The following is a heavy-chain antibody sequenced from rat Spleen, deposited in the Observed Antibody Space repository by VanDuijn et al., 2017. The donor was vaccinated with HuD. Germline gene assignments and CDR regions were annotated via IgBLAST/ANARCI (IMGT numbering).Heavy chain of an antibody. J-gene: IGHJ2*01. V-gene: IGHV5S13*01. CDR1: GFTFSNYD. CDR2: ISTGGGNT. CDR3: ARHADDMGITRTGPPFDY. D-gene: IGHD1-9*01. Sequence: EVQLVESGGGLVQPGRSLKLSCAASGFTFSNYDMAWVRQAPTKGLEWIASISTGGGNTYYRDSVKGRFTISRDNAKNTQYLQMDSLRSEDTATYYCARHADDMGITRTGPPFDYWGQGVMVTVSS.